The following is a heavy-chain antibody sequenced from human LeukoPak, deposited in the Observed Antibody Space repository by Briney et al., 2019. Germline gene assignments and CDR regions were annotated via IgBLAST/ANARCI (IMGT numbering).Heavy chain of an antibody. V-gene: IGHV3-33*01. J-gene: IGHJ4*02. CDR2: IWHDGSKE. CDR1: GFTFTRCG. D-gene: IGHD2-2*01. Sequence: PGGSLRLSCAASGFTFTRCGFHWVRQAPGKGLEWVSVIWHDGSKEYYADSVKGRFTISRDNSKNMLYLQMNSLRVEDTAVYYCARDGCSTSSCYDFWGQGTLVTVPS. CDR3: ARDGCSTSSCYDF.